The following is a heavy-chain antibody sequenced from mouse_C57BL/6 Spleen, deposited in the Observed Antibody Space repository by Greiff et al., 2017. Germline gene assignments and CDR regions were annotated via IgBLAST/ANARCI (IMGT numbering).Heavy chain of an antibody. J-gene: IGHJ4*01. V-gene: IGHV5-4*01. CDR2: ISDGGSYT. Sequence: EVQLQESGGGLVKPGGSLKLSCAASGFTFSSYAMSWVRQTPEKRLEWVATISDGGSYTYYPDNVKGRFTISRDNAKNNLYLQMSHLKSEDTAMYYCARGRDPDYGDYWGQGTSVTVSS. CDR1: GFTFSSYA. D-gene: IGHD1-1*02. CDR3: ARGRDPDYGDY.